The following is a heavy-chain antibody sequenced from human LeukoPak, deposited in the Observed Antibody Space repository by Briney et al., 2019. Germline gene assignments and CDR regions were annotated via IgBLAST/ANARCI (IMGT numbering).Heavy chain of an antibody. CDR1: GFTFNNYG. Sequence: GGSLRLSCAASGFTFNNYGMSWVRHAPGKGLELVSSISGGGGNTNYADSMKGRFTISRDNSNNTLYLQVNSLRGEDTAVYYCAKGNDYWSGLRRTDYWGQGTLVTVSS. CDR2: ISGGGGNT. J-gene: IGHJ4*02. D-gene: IGHD3-3*01. CDR3: AKGNDYWSGLRRTDY. V-gene: IGHV3-23*01.